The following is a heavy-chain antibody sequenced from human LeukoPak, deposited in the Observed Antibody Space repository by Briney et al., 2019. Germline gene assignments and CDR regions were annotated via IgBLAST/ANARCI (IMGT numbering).Heavy chain of an antibody. J-gene: IGHJ4*02. CDR1: GFTFSSYA. V-gene: IGHV3-30-3*01. D-gene: IGHD2-2*01. Sequence: PGGSLRLSCAASGFTFSSYAMHWVRQAPGKGLEWVAVISYDGSNKYYADSVKGRFTISRDNSKNTLYLQMNSLRAEDTAVYYCARGGVVPAAAPCYWGQGTLVTVSS. CDR2: ISYDGSNK. CDR3: ARGGVVPAAAPCY.